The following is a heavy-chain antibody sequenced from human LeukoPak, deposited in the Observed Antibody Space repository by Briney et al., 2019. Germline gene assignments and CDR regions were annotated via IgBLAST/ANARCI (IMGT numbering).Heavy chain of an antibody. CDR3: ATGEVVVTSPFDY. Sequence: GASVKVSCKVSGYTLTELSMHWVRQAPGKGLEWMGGFDPEDGETIYAQKFQGRVTMTEGTSTDTAYMELSSLRSEDTAVYYCATGEVVVTSPFDYWGQGTLVTVSS. V-gene: IGHV1-24*01. D-gene: IGHD3-22*01. CDR2: FDPEDGET. J-gene: IGHJ4*02. CDR1: GYTLTELS.